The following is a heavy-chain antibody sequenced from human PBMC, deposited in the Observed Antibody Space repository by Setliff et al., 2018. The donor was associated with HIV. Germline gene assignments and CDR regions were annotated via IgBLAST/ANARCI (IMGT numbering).Heavy chain of an antibody. CDR1: GFTFSSYW. Sequence: GGSLRLSCAASGFTFSSYWMHWVRQAPGKGLVWVSRINSDGSYTSYAESVKGRFTISRDNAKNTLFLEMNSLRVEDTAVYYCVRVAGFSSSWFGYWGQGTLVTVSS. D-gene: IGHD6-13*01. J-gene: IGHJ4*02. CDR3: VRVAGFSSSWFGY. V-gene: IGHV3-74*01. CDR2: INSDGSYT.